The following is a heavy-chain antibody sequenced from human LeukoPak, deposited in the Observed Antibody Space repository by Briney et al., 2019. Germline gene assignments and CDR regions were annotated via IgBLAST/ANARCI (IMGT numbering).Heavy chain of an antibody. Sequence: SETLSLTCAVSGGSISSSNWWSWARQPPGKGLEWIGYIYYSGSTYYNPSLKSRVTISVDTSKNQFSLKLSSVTAADTAVYYCARARREMATLIFDYWGQGTLVTVSS. V-gene: IGHV4-30-4*01. J-gene: IGHJ4*02. CDR3: ARARREMATLIFDY. CDR2: IYYSGST. CDR1: GGSISSSNW. D-gene: IGHD5-24*01.